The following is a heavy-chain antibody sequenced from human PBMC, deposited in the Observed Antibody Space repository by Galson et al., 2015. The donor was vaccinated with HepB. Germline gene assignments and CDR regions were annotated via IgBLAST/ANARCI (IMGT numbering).Heavy chain of an antibody. J-gene: IGHJ4*02. CDR1: GFTFSSHD. D-gene: IGHD3-3*01. V-gene: IGHV3-13*01. CDR2: IGTAGDT. Sequence: SLRLSCAASGFTFSSHDMHWVRQATGKGLEWVSAIGTAGDTYYPGSVKGRFTISRENAKNSLYLQMNSLRAGDTAVYYCARGAYYDFWSGYSGGRGYFDYWGQGTLVTVSS. CDR3: ARGAYYDFWSGYSGGRGYFDY.